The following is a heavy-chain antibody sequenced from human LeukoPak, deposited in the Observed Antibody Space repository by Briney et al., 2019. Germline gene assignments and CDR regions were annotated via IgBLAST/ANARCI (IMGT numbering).Heavy chain of an antibody. V-gene: IGHV1-18*04. CDR1: GYTFTGYY. CDR3: ARDPCSSTSCYELYYYYYGMDV. D-gene: IGHD2-2*01. J-gene: IGHJ6*02. Sequence: ASVKVSCKASGYTFTGYYMHWVRQAPGQGLEWMGWISAYNGNTNYAQKLQGRVTMTTDTSTSTAYMELRSLRSDDTAVYYCARDPCSSTSCYELYYYYYGMDVWGQGTTVTVSS. CDR2: ISAYNGNT.